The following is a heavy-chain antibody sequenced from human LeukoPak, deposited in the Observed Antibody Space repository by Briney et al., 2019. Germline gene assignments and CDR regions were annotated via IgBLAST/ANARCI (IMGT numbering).Heavy chain of an antibody. D-gene: IGHD1-26*01. J-gene: IGHJ6*02. CDR1: GGSISSGDYS. Sequence: SETLSLTCTVSGGSISSGDYSWSWIRQPPGKGLEWIGYIYYSGSTDYNPSLKGRVTISVDTSKNQFSLKLSSVTAADTAVYYCARDGMTPFDYSYGMDVWGQGTTVTVSS. V-gene: IGHV4-30-4*01. CDR2: IYYSGST. CDR3: ARDGMTPFDYSYGMDV.